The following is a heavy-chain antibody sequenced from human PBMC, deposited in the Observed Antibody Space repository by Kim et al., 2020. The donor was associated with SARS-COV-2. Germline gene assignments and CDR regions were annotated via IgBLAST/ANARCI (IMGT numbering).Heavy chain of an antibody. CDR1: GFTFSSYW. J-gene: IGHJ5*02. CDR3: ARGPGVRGPTPFDP. Sequence: GGSLRLSCAASGFTFSSYWMHWVRQAPGKGLVWVSRINSDGSSTSYADSVKGRFTISRDNAKNTLYLQMNSLRAEDTAVHYCARGPGVRGPTPFDPWGQGTLVTVSS. V-gene: IGHV3-74*01. D-gene: IGHD3-10*01. CDR2: INSDGSST.